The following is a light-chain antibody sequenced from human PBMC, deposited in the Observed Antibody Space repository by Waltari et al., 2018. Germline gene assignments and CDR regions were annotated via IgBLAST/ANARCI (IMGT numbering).Light chain of an antibody. V-gene: IGLV2-23*01. J-gene: IGLJ3*02. Sequence: QSALTQPAPVSGSPGQSITISCPGTSSDVASYNLFPWYQQHPGTAPKLMIYEGSKRPSGVSNRFSGSKSGNTASLTSSGLQAEDEADYYCCSYAGSSTWVFGGGTKLTVL. CDR2: EGS. CDR1: SSDVASYNL. CDR3: CSYAGSSTWV.